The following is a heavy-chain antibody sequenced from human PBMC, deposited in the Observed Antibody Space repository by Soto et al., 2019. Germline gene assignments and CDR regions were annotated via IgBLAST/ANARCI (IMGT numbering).Heavy chain of an antibody. J-gene: IGHJ4*02. CDR2: IHYSGST. CDR1: GASGSSTSYF. D-gene: IGHD2-2*02. Sequence: SETLSLTCTVSGASGSSTSYFWSFSRQPPGKVLEWIGDIHYSGSTTYNPSLKTRVTISVDTSKDQCSLRLSSVTTADTAMYDCAREWDGCGGASCYSFDYWGQGTLVTVSS. V-gene: IGHV4-61*01. CDR3: AREWDGCGGASCYSFDY.